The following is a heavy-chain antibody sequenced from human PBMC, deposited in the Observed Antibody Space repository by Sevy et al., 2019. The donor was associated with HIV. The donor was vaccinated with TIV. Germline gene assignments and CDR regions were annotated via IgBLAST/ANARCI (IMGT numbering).Heavy chain of an antibody. CDR2: IWFDESKI. CDR3: AKDRGGNSYPDH. J-gene: IGHJ4*02. D-gene: IGHD2-15*01. Sequence: GGSLRLSCAASGFPVSSFTMHWVRQAPGKGLEWVAAIWFDESKIYYVDSVKGRFTISKDNSKNTVYLQLDSLRVEDTAIYYCAKDRGGNSYPDHWGQGTLVTVSS. V-gene: IGHV3-33*06. CDR1: GFPVSSFT.